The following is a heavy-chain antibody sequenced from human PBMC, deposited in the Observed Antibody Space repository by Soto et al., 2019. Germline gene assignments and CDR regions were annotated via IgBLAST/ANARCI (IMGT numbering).Heavy chain of an antibody. J-gene: IGHJ4*02. CDR2: IYPGDSDT. V-gene: IGHV5-51*01. CDR1: GYSFTIYW. CDR3: ARHESSSWYADH. D-gene: IGHD6-13*01. Sequence: GESLKISCEGSGYSFTIYWIGWVRQMPGKGLEWMGIIYPGDSDTRYSPSFQGLVTISADKSISTAYLQWSSLRASDTAMYYCARHESSSWYADHWGQGTLVTVSS.